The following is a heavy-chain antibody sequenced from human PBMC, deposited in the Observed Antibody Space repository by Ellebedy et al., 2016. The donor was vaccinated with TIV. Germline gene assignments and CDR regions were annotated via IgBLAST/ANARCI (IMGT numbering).Heavy chain of an antibody. D-gene: IGHD6-13*01. V-gene: IGHV4-34*01. J-gene: IGHJ4*02. CDR2: INHSGST. CDR1: GGSFSGYY. Sequence: SETLSLTCAVYGGSFSGYYWSWIRQPPGKGLEWIGEINHSGSTNYNPSLKSRVTISVDTSKNQFSLKLSSVTAADTAVYYCARRQQLVRASVDYWGQGTLVTVSS. CDR3: ARRQQLVRASVDY.